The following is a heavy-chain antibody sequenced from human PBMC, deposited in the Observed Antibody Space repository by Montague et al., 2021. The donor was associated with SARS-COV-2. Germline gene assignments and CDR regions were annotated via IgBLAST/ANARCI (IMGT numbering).Heavy chain of an antibody. Sequence: FWRLSWAAPGFTFSNIWMSWVRQAPGKGLEWVANIKPDESEKNYVDSVKGRFSISRDNAKNSLYLQMDNLRAEDTAIYYCAKNGGAHGLDVWGQGTSVSVSS. CDR2: IKPDESEK. CDR3: AKNGGAHGLDV. J-gene: IGHJ6*02. CDR1: GFTFSNIW. V-gene: IGHV3-7*01. D-gene: IGHD4-23*01.